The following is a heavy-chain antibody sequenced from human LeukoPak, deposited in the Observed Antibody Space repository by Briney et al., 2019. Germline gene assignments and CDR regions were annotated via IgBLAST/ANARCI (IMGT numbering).Heavy chain of an antibody. CDR1: GYTFTSYG. V-gene: IGHV1-18*01. J-gene: IGHJ6*02. D-gene: IGHD3-3*01. CDR2: ISAYNGNT. CDR3: ARYYDFWSGYAARYYYYYGMDV. Sequence: ASVKVSCKASGYTFTSYGISWVRQAPGQGLEWMGWISAYNGNTNYAQKLQGRVTMTTDTSTSTAHMELKSLRSDDTAVYYCARYYDFWSGYAARYYYYYGMDVWGQGTTVTVSS.